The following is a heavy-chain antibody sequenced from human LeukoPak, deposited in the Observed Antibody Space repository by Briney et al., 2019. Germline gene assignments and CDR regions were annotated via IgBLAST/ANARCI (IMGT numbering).Heavy chain of an antibody. CDR3: TRDAVYYYDSSGYYPDY. CDR1: GFTVSSNY. Sequence: GGSLRLSCAASGFTVSSNYMSWFRQAPGKGLEWVGFIRSKAYGGTTEYAASVKGRFTISRDDSKSIAYLQMNSLKTEDTAVYYCTRDAVYYYDSSGYYPDYWGQGTLVTVSS. J-gene: IGHJ4*02. D-gene: IGHD3-22*01. V-gene: IGHV3-49*03. CDR2: IRSKAYGGTT.